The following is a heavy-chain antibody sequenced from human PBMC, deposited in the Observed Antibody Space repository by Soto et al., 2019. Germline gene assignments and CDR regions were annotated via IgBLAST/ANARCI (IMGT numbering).Heavy chain of an antibody. Sequence: TSETLSLTCSFSGDSVTSHYLTWIRQSPEKGLEWIGYMHYTGFSHYNPSLKSRLTISVDRSKNQFTLQLTSVTVADTAVYYCARDHAPAMVTWVDYWGQGTLVTVSS. D-gene: IGHD5-18*01. CDR3: ARDHAPAMVTWVDY. V-gene: IGHV4-59*02. CDR1: GDSVTSHY. CDR2: MHYTGFS. J-gene: IGHJ4*02.